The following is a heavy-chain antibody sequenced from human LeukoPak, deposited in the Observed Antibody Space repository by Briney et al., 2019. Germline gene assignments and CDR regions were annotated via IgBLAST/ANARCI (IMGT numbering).Heavy chain of an antibody. CDR3: ATLRGASTAVFDS. J-gene: IGHJ4*02. Sequence: SETLSLTCTVSGDSINIEYWSWIRQPPGKGLEWVGYIHHSGSGTNYSPSLKSRLTMSVDTSKRQISLKLSSVTAADTALYYCATLRGASTAVFDSWGQGILVTVSS. CDR1: GDSINIEY. V-gene: IGHV4-4*09. CDR2: IHHSGSGT. D-gene: IGHD2-21*02.